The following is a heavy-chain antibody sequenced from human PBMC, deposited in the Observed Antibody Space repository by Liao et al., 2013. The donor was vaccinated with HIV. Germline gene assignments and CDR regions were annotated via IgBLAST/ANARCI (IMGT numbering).Heavy chain of an antibody. Sequence: QVQLQEAGPGLVKPSETLSLTCAVSGASITTNHNFWTWMRQPAGKGLEWIGRIYASGSTNYNPSHKSRVIMSIDTSRNQFSLSLSSMTAADTAVYYCTRGGGDDYQLHYYMDVWAKGPGHRLL. CDR2: IYASGST. CDR3: TRGGGDDYQLHYYMDV. J-gene: IGHJ6*03. D-gene: IGHD5-12*01. V-gene: IGHV4-61*02. CDR1: GASITTNHNF.